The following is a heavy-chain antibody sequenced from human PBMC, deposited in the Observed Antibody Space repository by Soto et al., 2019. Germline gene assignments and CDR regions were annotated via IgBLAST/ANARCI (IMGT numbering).Heavy chain of an antibody. V-gene: IGHV3-66*01. CDR3: ARENGVGYSGYDP. J-gene: IGHJ5*02. Sequence: EVQLVESGGGLVQPGGSLRLSCAVSGLTVSSNYMSWVRQAPGKGLEWVSVIYSGGSTYYADSVKGSFTISRDNSKNTLYLQMNSLRAEDTAVYFCARENGVGYSGYDPWGQGTLVTVSS. CDR2: IYSGGST. D-gene: IGHD5-12*01. CDR1: GLTVSSNY.